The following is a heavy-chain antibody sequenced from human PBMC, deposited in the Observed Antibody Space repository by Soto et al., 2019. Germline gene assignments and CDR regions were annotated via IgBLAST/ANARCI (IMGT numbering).Heavy chain of an antibody. J-gene: IGHJ2*01. CDR3: AKVAVRYWYFDI. CDR2: ITASGVSS. CDR1: RFTFTNYA. V-gene: IGHV3-23*01. Sequence: EAQLLESGGGMAQPGGSLRLSCAASRFTFTNYAMTWVRQAPGKGLEWVSSITASGVSSYYANSVKGRFTISRDNSKNTLYLQLNSLRAEDTAVYFCAKVAVRYWYFDIWGRGTSVAVSS. D-gene: IGHD3-9*01.